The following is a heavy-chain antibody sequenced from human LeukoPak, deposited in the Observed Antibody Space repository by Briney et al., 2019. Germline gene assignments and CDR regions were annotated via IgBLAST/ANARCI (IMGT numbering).Heavy chain of an antibody. J-gene: IGHJ5*02. CDR3: ARGIYGWFDP. CDR1: GGSISSSSYY. Sequence: SETLSLTCTVSGGSISSSSYYWGWIRQPPGKGLEWIGSIYYSGSTYYNPSLKSRVTISVDTSKNQFSLKLSSVTAADTAVYYCARGIYGWFDPWGQGTPVTVSS. CDR2: IYYSGST. D-gene: IGHD2-21*01. V-gene: IGHV4-39*07.